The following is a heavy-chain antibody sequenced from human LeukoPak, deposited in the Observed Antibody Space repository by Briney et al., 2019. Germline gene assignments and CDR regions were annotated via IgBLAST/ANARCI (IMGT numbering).Heavy chain of an antibody. CDR3: ARDIGGSYTAIDY. CDR2: ISSSSAHI. J-gene: IGHJ4*02. V-gene: IGHV3-21*01. CDR1: GFAFSSYS. D-gene: IGHD1-26*01. Sequence: GGSLRLSCAASGFAFSSYSMNWVRHAPGKGLEWVSFISSSSAHINYADSVKGRFTISRENPRNSLYLQMSSLRAEETAVYYCARDIGGSYTAIDYWGQGTLVTVSS.